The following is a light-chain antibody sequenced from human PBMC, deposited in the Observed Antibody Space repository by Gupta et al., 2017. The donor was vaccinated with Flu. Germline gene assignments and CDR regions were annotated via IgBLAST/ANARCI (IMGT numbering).Light chain of an antibody. V-gene: IGKV3-20*01. Sequence: EIVLTQSPGTLSLSPGERATLSCRASQSVSSSYLAWYQQKPGQATRLLIYGASSRATGIPDRISGSGSRTDFTLTISRLEPEDFAVYYCQQYGSSRYSFGQGTKLEIK. J-gene: IGKJ2*03. CDR2: GAS. CDR1: QSVSSSY. CDR3: QQYGSSRYS.